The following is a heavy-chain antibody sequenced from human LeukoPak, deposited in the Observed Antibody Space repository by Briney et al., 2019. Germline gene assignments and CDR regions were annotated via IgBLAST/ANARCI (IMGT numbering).Heavy chain of an antibody. V-gene: IGHV3-13*01. CDR2: IGTAGDT. Sequence: GGSLRLSCAASGFTFSSYDMHWVRQAPGKGLEWVSGIGTAGDTYYPGSIKGRFTFSRENAKNSLFLQMNGLRVGDTAVYYCARGCYCSGGACSPVGAFDIWGQGTVVTVSS. CDR1: GFTFSSYD. CDR3: ARGCYCSGGACSPVGAFDI. D-gene: IGHD2-15*01. J-gene: IGHJ3*02.